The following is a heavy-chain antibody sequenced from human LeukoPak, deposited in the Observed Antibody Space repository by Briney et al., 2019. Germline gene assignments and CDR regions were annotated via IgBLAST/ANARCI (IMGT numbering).Heavy chain of an antibody. CDR1: GFSFNTKW. CDR3: AKLTEAIARASNWFDP. J-gene: IGHJ5*02. Sequence: GGSLRLSCAASGFSFNTKWMTWVRQAPGKGLEWVSAISGSGGSTYYADSVKGRFTISRDNSKNTLYLQMNSLRAEDTAVYYCAKLTEAIARASNWFDPWGQGTLVTVSS. V-gene: IGHV3-23*01. CDR2: ISGSGGST. D-gene: IGHD5-18*01.